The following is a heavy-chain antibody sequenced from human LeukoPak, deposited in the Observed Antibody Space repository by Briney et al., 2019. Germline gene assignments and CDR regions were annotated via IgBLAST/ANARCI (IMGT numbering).Heavy chain of an antibody. J-gene: IGHJ5*02. CDR2: IKQDGSEK. CDR3: AKGYCSSTSCGGFNWFDP. V-gene: IGHV3-7*01. D-gene: IGHD2-2*01. Sequence: GSLRLSCAASGFTFSTYWMSWVRQAPGKGLEWVANIKQDGSEKYYVDSVKGRFTISRDNAKNSLYLQMNSLRAEDTAVYYCAKGYCSSTSCGGFNWFDPWGQGTLVTVSS. CDR1: GFTFSTYW.